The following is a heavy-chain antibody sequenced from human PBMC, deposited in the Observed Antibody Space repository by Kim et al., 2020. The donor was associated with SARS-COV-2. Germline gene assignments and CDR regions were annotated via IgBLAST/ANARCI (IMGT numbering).Heavy chain of an antibody. J-gene: IGHJ4*02. CDR1: GGSISSSSYY. V-gene: IGHV4-39*01. Sequence: SETLSLTCTVSGGSISSSSYYWGWIRQPPGKGLEWIGSIYYSGSTYYNPSLKSRVTISVDTSKNQFSLKLSSVTAADTAVYYCARRKQGPIDYGDYSVPYYFDYWGQGTLVTVSS. CDR2: IYYSGST. CDR3: ARRKQGPIDYGDYSVPYYFDY. D-gene: IGHD4-17*01.